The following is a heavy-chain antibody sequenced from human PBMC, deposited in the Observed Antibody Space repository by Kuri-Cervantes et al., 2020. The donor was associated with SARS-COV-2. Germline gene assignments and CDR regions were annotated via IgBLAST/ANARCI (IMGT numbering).Heavy chain of an antibody. D-gene: IGHD4-17*01. CDR3: ARGLYGDYYYYYYMDV. CDR1: GYTFTSYA. CDR2: INAGNGNT. V-gene: IGHV1-3*01. Sequence: ASVKVSCKASGYTFTSYAMHWVRQAPGQRLEWMGWINAGNGNTKYSQKFQGRVTITRDTSASTAYMELSSLRSEDTAVYYCARGLYGDYYYYYYMDVWGKGTTVTVSS. J-gene: IGHJ6*03.